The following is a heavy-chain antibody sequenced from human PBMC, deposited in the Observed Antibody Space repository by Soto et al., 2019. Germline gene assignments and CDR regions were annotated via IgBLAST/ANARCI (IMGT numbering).Heavy chain of an antibody. Sequence: QVQLVQSGAEVRKPGASMKISCKASGYTFTSYAIHWLRQAPGQRLEWMGWINGGAGDTRYSVNFQGRVTFTRDTAATTAFMDLSSLSSADTAIYYCARSPSRMAAETQLDPWGQGTLVTVSS. CDR1: GYTFTSYA. CDR3: ARSPSRMAAETQLDP. CDR2: INGGAGDT. J-gene: IGHJ5*02. D-gene: IGHD6-6*01. V-gene: IGHV1-3*01.